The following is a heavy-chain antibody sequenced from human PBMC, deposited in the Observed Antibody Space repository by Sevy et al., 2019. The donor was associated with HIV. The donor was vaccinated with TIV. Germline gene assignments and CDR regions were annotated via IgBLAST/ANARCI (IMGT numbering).Heavy chain of an antibody. D-gene: IGHD3-22*01. Sequence: GGSLRLSCAASGFTVSSNYMSWVRQAQGKGLEWVSVIYSGGSTYYADSVKGRFTISRDNSKNTLYLQMNSLRAEDTAVYYCAAQTLYDSSGYYYAIDAFDIWGQGTMVTVSS. CDR1: GFTVSSNY. CDR3: AAQTLYDSSGYYYAIDAFDI. CDR2: IYSGGST. J-gene: IGHJ3*02. V-gene: IGHV3-53*01.